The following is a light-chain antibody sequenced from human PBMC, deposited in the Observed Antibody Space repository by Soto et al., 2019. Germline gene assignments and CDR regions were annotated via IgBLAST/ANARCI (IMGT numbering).Light chain of an antibody. V-gene: IGLV2-14*01. CDR2: DVS. J-gene: IGLJ1*01. CDR3: SSYTSSILYV. Sequence: QSALTQPASVSGSPGQSITLSCPGTSSDVGGYNYVSWYQQHPGKAPKLMIYDVSNRPSGVSNRFSGSKSGNTACLTISGLQAEDEADYYCSSYTSSILYVFGTGTKVTVL. CDR1: SSDVGGYNY.